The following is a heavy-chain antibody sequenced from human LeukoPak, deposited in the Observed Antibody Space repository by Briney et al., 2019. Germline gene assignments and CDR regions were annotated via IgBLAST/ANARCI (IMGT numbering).Heavy chain of an antibody. Sequence: ASETLSLTCAVYGGSFSGYYWSWIRQPPGKGLEWIGEINHSGSTNYNPSLKRRVTISVDTSKNQFSLKLSSVTAADTAVYYCARILLWFGADYYMDVWGKGTTVTISS. CDR2: INHSGST. D-gene: IGHD3-10*01. CDR3: ARILLWFGADYYMDV. J-gene: IGHJ6*03. V-gene: IGHV4-34*01. CDR1: GGSFSGYY.